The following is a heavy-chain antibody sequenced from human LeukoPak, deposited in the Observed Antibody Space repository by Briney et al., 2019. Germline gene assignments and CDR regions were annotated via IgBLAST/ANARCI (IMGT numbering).Heavy chain of an antibody. D-gene: IGHD3-10*01. CDR3: ARGRDSGSFIIDY. Sequence: PGRSLRLSCAGSGFTFASYAVHWLRQAPGKRLEWVAFISSDGNTEHYRDSVKGRFTLSRDNCKNTVSLQMNSLGTEDTAVYYCARGRDSGSFIIDYWGQGTLVTVSS. CDR1: GFTFASYA. J-gene: IGHJ4*02. V-gene: IGHV3-30-3*01. CDR2: ISSDGNTE.